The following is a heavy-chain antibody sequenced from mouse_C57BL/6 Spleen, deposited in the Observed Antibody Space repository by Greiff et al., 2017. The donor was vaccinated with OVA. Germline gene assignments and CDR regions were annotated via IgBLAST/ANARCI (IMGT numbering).Heavy chain of an antibody. CDR1: GYTFTRYG. D-gene: IGHD2-4*01. Sequence: QVQLQQSGAELARPGASVKLSCKASGYTFTRYGISWVKQRTGQGLEWIGEIYPRSGNTYYNEKFKGKATLTADKSSSTAYMELRSLTSEDSAVYFCARKGYDYDATSYAMDYWGQGTSVTVSS. CDR2: IYPRSGNT. V-gene: IGHV1-81*01. J-gene: IGHJ4*01. CDR3: ARKGYDYDATSYAMDY.